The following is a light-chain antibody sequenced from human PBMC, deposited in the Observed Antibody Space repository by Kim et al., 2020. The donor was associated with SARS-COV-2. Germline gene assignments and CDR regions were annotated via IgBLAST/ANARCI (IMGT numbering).Light chain of an antibody. Sequence: QRVTISCSGSSSNIGAGYDVHWYQQFPGTAPKLLIYANTNRPSGVTDRFSGSKSATSGSLDITGLQAEDEADYYCQSYDSSLSGSVFGGDPADRP. CDR2: ANT. CDR1: SSNIGAGYD. J-gene: IGLJ3*02. V-gene: IGLV1-40*01. CDR3: QSYDSSLSGSV.